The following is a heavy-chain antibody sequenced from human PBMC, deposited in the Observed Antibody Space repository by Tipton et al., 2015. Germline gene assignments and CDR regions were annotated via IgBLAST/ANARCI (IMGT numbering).Heavy chain of an antibody. Sequence: TLSLTCSLSGGSFYTYYGTWIRQHPGKGLEWIGYIYYSATTYYNPSLKSRLTISLDRSKSHFSLQLSSVTAADTAIYYCARSGDTYFDYWGQGTLVTVSS. V-gene: IGHV4-31*03. CDR1: GGSFYTYY. CDR3: ARSGDTYFDY. CDR2: IYYSATT. D-gene: IGHD5-18*01. J-gene: IGHJ4*02.